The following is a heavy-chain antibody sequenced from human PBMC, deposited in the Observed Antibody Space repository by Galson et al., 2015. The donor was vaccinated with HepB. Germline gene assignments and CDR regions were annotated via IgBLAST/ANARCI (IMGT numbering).Heavy chain of an antibody. CDR2: INHSGST. CDR1: GGSFSGYY. J-gene: IGHJ4*02. D-gene: IGHD6-6*01. Sequence: TLSLTCTVSGGSFSGYYWSWIRQPPGKGLEWIGEINHSGSTNYNPSLKSRVTISADTSKNQFSLKLSSVTAADTAVYYCARAPRIAARPWGFANPFDYWGQGTLVTVSS. V-gene: IGHV4-34*01. CDR3: ARAPRIAARPWGFANPFDY.